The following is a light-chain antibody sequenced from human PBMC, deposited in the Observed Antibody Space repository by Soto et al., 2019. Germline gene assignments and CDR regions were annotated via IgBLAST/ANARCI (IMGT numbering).Light chain of an antibody. J-gene: IGKJ1*01. CDR3: QHYGSSWT. CDR1: QSVSSSY. Sequence: EIVLTQSPGTLSLSPGERATLSCRASQSVSSSYLAWYQQKAGQAPRLLIYGASNRAIGIPDRFSGSGSGTDFILTISRLEPEDFAVYYCQHYGSSWTFGQGTKVEIK. CDR2: GAS. V-gene: IGKV3-20*01.